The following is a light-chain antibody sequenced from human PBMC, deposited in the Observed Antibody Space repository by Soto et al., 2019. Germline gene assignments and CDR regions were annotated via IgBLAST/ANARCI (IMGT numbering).Light chain of an antibody. Sequence: QSALTQPASVSGSPGQSITISCTGTSSDVGSYNLVSWYQQHPGKAPKLMIYEGSERPSGVSYRFSGSKSGNTASLTISGLQAEDEADYYCCSYAGSGTFYVFGTGTKLTVL. CDR2: EGS. J-gene: IGLJ1*01. CDR1: SSDVGSYNL. CDR3: CSYAGSGTFYV. V-gene: IGLV2-23*01.